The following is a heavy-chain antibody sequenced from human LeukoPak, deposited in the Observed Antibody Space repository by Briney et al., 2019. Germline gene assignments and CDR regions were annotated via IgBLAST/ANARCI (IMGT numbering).Heavy chain of an antibody. Sequence: GGSLRLSCAASGFTFSSYSMNWVRQAPGKGLEWVSVIYSGGSTYYADSVKGRFTISRDNSKNTLYLQMNSLRAEDTAVYYCARGRIYSSGWHPPQIDAFDIWGQGTMVTVSS. V-gene: IGHV3-53*01. CDR1: GFTFSSYS. D-gene: IGHD6-19*01. J-gene: IGHJ3*02. CDR3: ARGRIYSSGWHPPQIDAFDI. CDR2: IYSGGST.